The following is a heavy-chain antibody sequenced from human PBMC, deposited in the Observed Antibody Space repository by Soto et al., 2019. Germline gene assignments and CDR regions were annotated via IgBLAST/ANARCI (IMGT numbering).Heavy chain of an antibody. D-gene: IGHD5-12*01. CDR3: ARDLVAANGSLDY. J-gene: IGHJ4*02. Sequence: GGSLRLSSAASGFTFSSYGMHWVRQAPGKGLEWVAVIWYDGSNKYYADSVKGRFTISRDNSKNTLYLQMNSLRAEDTAVYYCARDLVAANGSLDYWRQGTLVTVSS. V-gene: IGHV3-33*01. CDR1: GFTFSSYG. CDR2: IWYDGSNK.